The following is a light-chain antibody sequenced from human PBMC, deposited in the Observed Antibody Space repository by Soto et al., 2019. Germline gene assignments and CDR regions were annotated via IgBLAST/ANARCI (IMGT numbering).Light chain of an antibody. Sequence: EIVLTQSPATLSVSPGQRATLSCRASQSVTSNLAWYQQEPGQAPRLLIYGASTRATGIAARFSGSGSGTDFTLTISSLQSEDFAVYYCQQYNNWPRTFGQGTKVEIK. CDR1: QSVTSN. V-gene: IGKV3-15*01. J-gene: IGKJ1*01. CDR2: GAS. CDR3: QQYNNWPRT.